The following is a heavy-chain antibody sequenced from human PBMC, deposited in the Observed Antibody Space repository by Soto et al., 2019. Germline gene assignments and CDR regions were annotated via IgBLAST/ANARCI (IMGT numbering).Heavy chain of an antibody. J-gene: IGHJ6*02. D-gene: IGHD3-10*01. CDR3: ARDLWAMDV. V-gene: IGHV1-3*01. CDR1: AYTFTDYA. Sequence: XSEKVFCKASAYTFTDYAIHWVRQAPGQRLEWMGWISAGNGDTRYSQKFEDRVTITRVTSASTAYMELNNLRSEDTAVYFFARDLWAMDVWGQGTTVTVSS. CDR2: ISAGNGDT.